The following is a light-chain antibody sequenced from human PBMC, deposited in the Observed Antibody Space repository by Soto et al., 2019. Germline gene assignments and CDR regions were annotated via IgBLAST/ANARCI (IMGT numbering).Light chain of an antibody. CDR1: QDIKSY. CDR3: QQVNDYPIN. Sequence: DIQLTQSPSFLSASVGDRVTIACRASQDIKSYLAWYQQKPGKAPKLLIYPASTLQSGVPSRFSGSGSGTEFTLTISSLQPEDFATYHCQQVNDYPINFGQGTRLEIK. CDR2: PAS. J-gene: IGKJ5*01. V-gene: IGKV1-9*01.